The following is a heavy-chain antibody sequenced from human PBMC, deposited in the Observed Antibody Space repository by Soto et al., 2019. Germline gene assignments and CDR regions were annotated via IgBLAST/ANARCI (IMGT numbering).Heavy chain of an antibody. CDR3: ARDYGDYSWDAFDI. CDR1: GYTFTSYG. Sequence: GDSVKVSCKASGYTFTSYGTSWVRQAPGQGLEWMGWISAYNGNTNYAQKLQGRVTMTTDTSTSTAYMELRSLRSDDTAVYYCARDYGDYSWDAFDIWGQGTMVTVSS. J-gene: IGHJ3*02. D-gene: IGHD4-17*01. V-gene: IGHV1-18*04. CDR2: ISAYNGNT.